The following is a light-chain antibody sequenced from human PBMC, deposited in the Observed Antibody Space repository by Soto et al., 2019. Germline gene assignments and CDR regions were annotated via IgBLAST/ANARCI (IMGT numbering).Light chain of an antibody. CDR3: QLDDSGPLT. V-gene: IGKV1-33*01. Sequence: DSQITQSPYSLSASVGDRVTITCQASQDISNYLNWYQQKPGKAPKLLIYDASNLETGVPSRFSGSGSGTDFTFTISSLQPEDIATYYCQLDDSGPLTFGGGTKLDIK. CDR1: QDISNY. CDR2: DAS. J-gene: IGKJ4*01.